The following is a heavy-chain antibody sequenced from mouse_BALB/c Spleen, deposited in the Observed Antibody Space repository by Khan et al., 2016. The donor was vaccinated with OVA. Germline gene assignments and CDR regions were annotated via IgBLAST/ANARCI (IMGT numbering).Heavy chain of an antibody. CDR1: GYTFTSNT. V-gene: IGHV1-4*01. CDR2: INPSSGYT. D-gene: IGHD1-1*01. Sequence: QMQLQQPGAELARPGASVKMSCKASGYTFTSNTMHWVKQRPGQGLEWIGYINPSSGYTNYNQNFKDKATLTADKSSSTAYMQLSSLTSEDSAVYYCARRTTVYTMDYWGQGTSVTVSS. CDR3: ARRTTVYTMDY. J-gene: IGHJ4*01.